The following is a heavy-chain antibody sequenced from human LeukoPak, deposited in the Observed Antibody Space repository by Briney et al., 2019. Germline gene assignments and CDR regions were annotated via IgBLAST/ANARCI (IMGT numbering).Heavy chain of an antibody. CDR2: INPNSGGT. V-gene: IGHV1-2*02. D-gene: IGHD5-18*01. CDR1: GYTFTGYY. J-gene: IGHJ6*03. Sequence: GASVKVSCKASGYTFTGYYMHWVRQAPGQGLEWMGWINPNSGGTNYAQKFQGRVTMTRDTSISTAYMELSRLRSDDTAVYYCARDLSPRYTAMVSADYYYYYMDVWGKGTTVTVSS. CDR3: ARDLSPRYTAMVSADYYYYYMDV.